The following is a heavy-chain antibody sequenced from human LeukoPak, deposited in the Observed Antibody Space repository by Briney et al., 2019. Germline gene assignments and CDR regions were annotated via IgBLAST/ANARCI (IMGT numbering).Heavy chain of an antibody. CDR3: AKDFRIGYSAHFDL. CDR1: GFTFRSHA. J-gene: IGHJ4*02. CDR2: IYENGGTT. D-gene: IGHD2-21*01. V-gene: IGHV3-23*01. Sequence: PGGSLRLSCVGSGFTFRSHAMSWVRQAPEKGLEFVSGIYENGGTTYYADSVKGRFSISRDNSKNTLYLQMDSLRGEDTAVYYWAKDFRIGYSAHFDLWGQGALVTVSS.